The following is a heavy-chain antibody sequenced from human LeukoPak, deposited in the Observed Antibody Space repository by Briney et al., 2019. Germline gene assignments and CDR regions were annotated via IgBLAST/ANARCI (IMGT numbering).Heavy chain of an antibody. CDR2: VSYSGST. V-gene: IGHV4-59*01. D-gene: IGHD3-22*01. Sequence: PSETLSLTCTVSSGSITSYYWNWIRQPPGKELEWVGYVSYSGSTNYNPSLNSRVTISVDTSKNQFSLKLSSVTAADTAVYYCARGSLFYQYYYDSSGGGDAFDIWGQGTMVTVSS. CDR1: SGSITSYY. CDR3: ARGSLFYQYYYDSSGGGDAFDI. J-gene: IGHJ3*02.